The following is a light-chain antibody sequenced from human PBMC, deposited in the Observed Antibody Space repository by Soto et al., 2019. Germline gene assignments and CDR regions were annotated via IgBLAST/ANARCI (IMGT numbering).Light chain of an antibody. V-gene: IGKV1-39*01. CDR2: AAS. CDR3: QQSYSTPT. Sequence: DIQMTQSPSSLSASVGDRVTITCRASQSISNYLSWYQQKPGKVPNLLICAASSLQSGVPSRFNGSGSGTDFTHTISSLQPEDFVTYYCQQSYSTPTFGQGTKVEIK. CDR1: QSISNY. J-gene: IGKJ1*01.